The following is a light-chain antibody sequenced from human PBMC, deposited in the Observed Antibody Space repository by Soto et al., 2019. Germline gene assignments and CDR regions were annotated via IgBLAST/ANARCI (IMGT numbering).Light chain of an antibody. CDR3: ATWEDTLYGPV. V-gene: IGLV1-44*01. CDR2: RSD. Sequence: QSGLTQPPSASGTPGQSVTISCSGSTSNIGSNPVQWYQQFPGTAPKLLITRSDKRPSGVPDRFSGSKSGTSASLAISGLQSGDGAGYYCATWEDTLYGPVFGGGTKLTVL. CDR1: TSNIGSNP. J-gene: IGLJ3*02.